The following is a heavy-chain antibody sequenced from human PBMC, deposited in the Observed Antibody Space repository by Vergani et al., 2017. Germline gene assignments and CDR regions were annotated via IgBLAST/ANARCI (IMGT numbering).Heavy chain of an antibody. V-gene: IGHV5-51*03. CDR2: IYPGDSDT. J-gene: IGHJ1*01. CDR1: GYSFTSYW. D-gene: IGHD2-2*01. Sequence: EVPLVLSGAEVKTPGESLKISCKGSGYSFTSYWIGWVRQMPGKGLEWMGYIYPGDSDTRYSPSFQGQVTISADKSISTAYLQWSRLKASDTAMYYCARPGCGVGLSSTSCYEYFQDWGQGTLVTVSS. CDR3: ARPGCGVGLSSTSCYEYFQD.